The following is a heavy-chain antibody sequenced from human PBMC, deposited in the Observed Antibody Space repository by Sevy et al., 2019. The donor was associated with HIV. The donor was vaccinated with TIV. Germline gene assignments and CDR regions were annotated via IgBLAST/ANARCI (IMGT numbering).Heavy chain of an antibody. CDR3: AHETFGRFES. J-gene: IGHJ4*02. V-gene: IGHV3-7*01. CDR2: IKGDGSDK. D-gene: IGHD3-16*01. Sequence: GGCLRLSCAASGFSFSANWMNWVRQAPGKGLEWVANIKGDGSDKHYVDSVEGRFTISRDNAKKVLYLQMTSLRVEDTAVYYCAHETFGRFESWGQGTLVTVSS. CDR1: GFSFSANW.